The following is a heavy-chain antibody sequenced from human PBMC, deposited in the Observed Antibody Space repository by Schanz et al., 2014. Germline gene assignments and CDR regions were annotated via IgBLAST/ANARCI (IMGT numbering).Heavy chain of an antibody. V-gene: IGHV3-23*04. CDR2: IGGSGDST. CDR1: GFTFSNHA. Sequence: DVQLVDSGGGLVQPGGSLRLSCAASGFTFSNHALSWVRQAPGKGLEWVSGIGGSGDSTHYADSVKGRFIISRDNSKNTLYLQVNSLRAEDTAVYYCAKHVRSLTGNDYCGQGTLVTVSS. CDR3: AKHVRSLTGNDY. D-gene: IGHD3-9*01. J-gene: IGHJ4*02.